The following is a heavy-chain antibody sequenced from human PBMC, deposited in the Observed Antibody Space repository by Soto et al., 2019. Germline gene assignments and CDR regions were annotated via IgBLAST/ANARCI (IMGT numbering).Heavy chain of an antibody. D-gene: IGHD2-15*01. CDR1: VDSTINYY. J-gene: IGHJ4*02. CDR3: ACLRGKRGSPIDY. Sequence: SETLSLTCIISVDSTINYYWRWIRQSPGKGLEWIGYISYSGNTNYNPSLKSRVTISVDTSKDQLSLKVTSVTAADTAMYYCACLRGKRGSPIDYWGQGTQVTVSS. V-gene: IGHV4-59*01. CDR2: ISYSGNT.